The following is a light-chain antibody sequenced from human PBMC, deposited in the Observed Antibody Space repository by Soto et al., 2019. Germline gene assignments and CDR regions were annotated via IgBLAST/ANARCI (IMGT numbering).Light chain of an antibody. V-gene: IGKV3-20*01. J-gene: IGKJ1*01. Sequence: ENVLTQSPGTLSLSPGERATLSCRASQSVSSSYLAWYQQKPGQAPRLLIYGASSRATGIPDRLSGSGSGTDITLTISRLEPEDFAVYYCQQYGSSHWSFGRGIKVEIK. CDR2: GAS. CDR3: QQYGSSHWS. CDR1: QSVSSSY.